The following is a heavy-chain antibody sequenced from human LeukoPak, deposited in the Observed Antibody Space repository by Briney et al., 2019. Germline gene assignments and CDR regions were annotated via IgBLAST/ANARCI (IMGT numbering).Heavy chain of an antibody. Sequence: SQTLSLTCTVSGGSISSGGYYWSWIRQPPGKGLEWIGYIYHSGSTYYNPSLKSRVTISVDTSKNQFSLKLSSVTAADTAVYYCARLSRYGSGSNNWFDPWAREPWSPSPQ. V-gene: IGHV4-30-2*01. CDR3: ARLSRYGSGSNNWFDP. CDR1: GGSISSGGYY. D-gene: IGHD3-10*01. J-gene: IGHJ5*02. CDR2: IYHSGST.